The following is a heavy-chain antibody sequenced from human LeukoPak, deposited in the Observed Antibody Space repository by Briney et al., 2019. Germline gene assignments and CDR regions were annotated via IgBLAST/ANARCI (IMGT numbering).Heavy chain of an antibody. CDR1: GFTFSSYA. V-gene: IGHV3-23*01. Sequence: GGSLRLSCAASGFTFSSYAMSWVRQAPGKGLEWVSAISGSGGSTYYADSVKGRFTISRDNSKNTLYLQMNNLRAEDTAVYYCAKHPNYYGSIYFDYWGQGTLVTVSS. J-gene: IGHJ4*02. D-gene: IGHD3-10*01. CDR2: ISGSGGST. CDR3: AKHPNYYGSIYFDY.